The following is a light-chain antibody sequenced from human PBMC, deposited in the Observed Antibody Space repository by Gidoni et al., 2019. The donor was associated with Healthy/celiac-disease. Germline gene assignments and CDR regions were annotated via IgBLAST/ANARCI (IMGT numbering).Light chain of an antibody. J-gene: IGKJ4*01. Sequence: EIVLTQSPATLSLSPGERATLSCRASQSVSSYLAWYQQKPVQAPRRLIYDASNRATGIPARFIGSVSGTDFTLTISSLEPEDFAVYYCQQRSNWPLTFGGGTKVEIK. V-gene: IGKV3-11*01. CDR1: QSVSSY. CDR3: QQRSNWPLT. CDR2: DAS.